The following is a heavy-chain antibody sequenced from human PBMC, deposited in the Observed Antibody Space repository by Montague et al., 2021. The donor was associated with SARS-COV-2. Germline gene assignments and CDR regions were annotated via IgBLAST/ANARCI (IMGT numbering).Heavy chain of an antibody. Sequence: TLSLTCTVSGGSVSSGSYYWSWIRQPAGKGLEWIGRIYTSGSSNYNPSLKSRVTISVDTSKNQFSLKVSSVTAADTAVYYCARERSADYYDGSGYHSYRYGTDVWGQGTTVTVSS. CDR2: IYTSGSS. D-gene: IGHD3-22*01. J-gene: IGHJ6*02. CDR3: ARERSADYYDGSGYHSYRYGTDV. V-gene: IGHV4-61*02. CDR1: GGSVSSGSYY.